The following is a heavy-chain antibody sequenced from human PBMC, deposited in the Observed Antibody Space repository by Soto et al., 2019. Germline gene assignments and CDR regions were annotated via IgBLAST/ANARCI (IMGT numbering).Heavy chain of an antibody. D-gene: IGHD6-19*01. V-gene: IGHV1-8*01. J-gene: IGHJ6*02. CDR3: AGEGGWGMDV. Sequence: QVQLVQSGAEVKKPGASVKVSCTASGYTFTSYDMNRVRQATGQGFEWMGWMNPNSANTGYAQKFQGRGTMTRSTSISTASMALSSRRSAATAVDYCAGEGGWGMDVWGQGTTVTVSS. CDR1: GYTFTSYD. CDR2: MNPNSANT.